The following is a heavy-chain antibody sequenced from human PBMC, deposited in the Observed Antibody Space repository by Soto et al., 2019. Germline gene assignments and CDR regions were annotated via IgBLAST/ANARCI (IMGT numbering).Heavy chain of an antibody. J-gene: IGHJ4*02. CDR3: VGDMQLWRLDS. CDR2: INTDGSVA. V-gene: IGHV3-74*03. Sequence: EVQLVESGGGLVQPGESLRLSCAASGLTFRSYWMHWVRQAPGKGLVWVSRINTDGSVAMYVDSVKGRFTISRDNAKNTLFLHMNSLRAEDTAVYYCVGDMQLWRLDSWGQGPLVTVSS. CDR1: GLTFRSYW. D-gene: IGHD3-16*01.